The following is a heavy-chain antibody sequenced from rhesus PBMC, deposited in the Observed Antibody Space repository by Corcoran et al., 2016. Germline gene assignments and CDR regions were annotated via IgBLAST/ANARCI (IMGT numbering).Heavy chain of an antibody. Sequence: QVQLQESGPGLVKPSETLSLTCAVSGGSISGGYGWSWIRQPPGKGLEWIGNIFGSIGSTHSHPSLKSRVTMSRDTSKNQFSLKLSSVTAADTAVYYCARHPNYYSGVGYFDYWGQGVLVTVSS. CDR1: GGSISGGYG. CDR2: IFGSIGST. D-gene: IGHD3-16*01. V-gene: IGHV4-76*01. CDR3: ARHPNYYSGVGYFDY. J-gene: IGHJ4*01.